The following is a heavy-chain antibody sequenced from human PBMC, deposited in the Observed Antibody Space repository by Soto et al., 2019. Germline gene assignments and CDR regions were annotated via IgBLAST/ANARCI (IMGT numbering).Heavy chain of an antibody. D-gene: IGHD2-15*01. CDR2: ISYDGSNK. CDR3: AKFWGPPEVDIVVVVAATLPTPFFDY. CDR1: GFTFSSYG. V-gene: IGHV3-30*18. Sequence: PGGSLRLSCAASGFTFSSYGMHWVRQAPGKGLEWVAVISYDGSNKYYADSVKGRFTISRDNSKNTLYLQMNSLRAEDTAVYYCAKFWGPPEVDIVVVVAATLPTPFFDYWGQGTLVTVSS. J-gene: IGHJ4*02.